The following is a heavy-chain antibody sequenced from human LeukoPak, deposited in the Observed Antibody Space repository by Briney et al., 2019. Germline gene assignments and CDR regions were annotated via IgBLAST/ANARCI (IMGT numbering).Heavy chain of an antibody. Sequence: SETLSLTCTVSGGSISSSSYYWSWIRQPPGKGLEWIGYIYYSGSTNYNPSLKSRVTISVDTSKNQFSLKLSSVTAADTAVYYCARGSLYRDYWGQGTLVTVSS. D-gene: IGHD2-2*02. V-gene: IGHV4-61*01. J-gene: IGHJ4*02. CDR1: GGSISSSSYY. CDR3: ARGSLYRDY. CDR2: IYYSGST.